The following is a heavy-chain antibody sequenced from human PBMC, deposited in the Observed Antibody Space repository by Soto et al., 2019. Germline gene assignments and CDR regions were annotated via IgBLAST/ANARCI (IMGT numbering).Heavy chain of an antibody. CDR1: GFTFSDYY. CDR3: ARDRYYDSSGSSFDY. Sequence: LSLTCAASGFTFSDYYMSWIRQAPGKGLEWVSYISSSGSTIYYADSVKGRFTISRDNAKNSLYLQMNSLRAEDTAVYYCARDRYYDSSGSSFDYWGQGTLVTVSS. D-gene: IGHD3-22*01. CDR2: ISSSGSTI. J-gene: IGHJ4*02. V-gene: IGHV3-11*01.